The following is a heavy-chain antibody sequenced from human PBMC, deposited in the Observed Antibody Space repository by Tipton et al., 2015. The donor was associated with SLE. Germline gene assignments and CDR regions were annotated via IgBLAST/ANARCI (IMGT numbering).Heavy chain of an antibody. V-gene: IGHV3-53*05. Sequence: SLRLSCAASGFTVSSNHMSWVRQAPGKGLEWVSIIYSDDRTYFADSVKGRFTISRDNSENTLYLQMNSLRDEDTAVYYCAGDRPDAFDIWGQGTVVTVSS. CDR3: AGDRPDAFDI. J-gene: IGHJ3*02. CDR2: IYSDDRT. CDR1: GFTVSSNH.